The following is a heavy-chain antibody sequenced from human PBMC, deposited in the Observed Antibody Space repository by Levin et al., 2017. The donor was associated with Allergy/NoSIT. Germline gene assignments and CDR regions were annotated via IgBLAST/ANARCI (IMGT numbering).Heavy chain of an antibody. V-gene: IGHV3-9*01. D-gene: IGHD3-22*01. J-gene: IGHJ3*02. CDR3: AKGADSSGSANVFDI. CDR1: GFTFDDYA. CDR2: ISWNSGNI. Sequence: GGSLRLSCAASGFTFDDYAMHWVRQAPGKDLEWVSGISWNSGNIGYADSVKGRFTISRDSAKSSLYLQMNSLRAEDTALYYCAKGADSSGSANVFDIWGQGTMVTVSS.